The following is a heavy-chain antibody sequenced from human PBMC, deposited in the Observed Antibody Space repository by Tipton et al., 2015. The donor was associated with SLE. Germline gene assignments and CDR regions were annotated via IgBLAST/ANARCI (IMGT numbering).Heavy chain of an antibody. D-gene: IGHD3-16*01. CDR1: GGSISSHY. V-gene: IGHV4-59*04. Sequence: GLVKPSETLSLTCTVSGGSISSHYWSWIRQPPGKGLEWIGNIYNSGNTYFSPSLKSRVTISVDTSKNHFSLKLSSVTAADTAVYYCAGGGVPFDYWGQGTLVTVSS. J-gene: IGHJ4*02. CDR2: IYNSGNT. CDR3: AGGGVPFDY.